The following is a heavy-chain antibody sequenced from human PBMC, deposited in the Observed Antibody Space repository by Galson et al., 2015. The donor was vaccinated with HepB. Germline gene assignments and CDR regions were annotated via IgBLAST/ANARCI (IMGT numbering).Heavy chain of an antibody. CDR1: GFTFSSYA. J-gene: IGHJ6*02. CDR2: ISGSGGST. D-gene: IGHD3-10*01. V-gene: IGHV3-23*01. Sequence: SLRLSCAASGFTFSSYAMSWVRQAPGKGLEWVSGISGSGGSTYYADSVKGRFTISRDNSKNTLYLQMNSLRAEDTAVYYCARFHYYGFGGDHYGMDVWGQGTTVTVSS. CDR3: ARFHYYGFGGDHYGMDV.